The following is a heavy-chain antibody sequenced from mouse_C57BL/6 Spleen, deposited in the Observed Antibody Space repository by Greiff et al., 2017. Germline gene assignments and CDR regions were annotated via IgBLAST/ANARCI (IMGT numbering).Heavy chain of an antibody. CDR2: ISYDGSN. J-gene: IGHJ4*01. CDR1: GYSITSGYY. D-gene: IGHD3-3*01. CDR3: AREAGSYAMDY. Sequence: EVQVVESGPGLVKPSQSLSLTCSVTGYSITSGYYWNWIRQFPGNKLEWMGYISYDGSNNYNPSLKNRTSITRDTSKNQFFLKLNSVTTEDTATYYCAREAGSYAMDYWGQGTSVTVSS. V-gene: IGHV3-6*01.